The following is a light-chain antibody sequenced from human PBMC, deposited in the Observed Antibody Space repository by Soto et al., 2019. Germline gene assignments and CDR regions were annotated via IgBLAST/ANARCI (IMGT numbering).Light chain of an antibody. Sequence: EIVLTQSPGTLSLSPGDRATLSCRASQSVSSTYLTWYQQKPGQAPSLLLYGASSRATGIPDRFSGSGSGTDFTLTISRLEPEDFAVYYCQHYGSSQFTFGQGTKLEIK. CDR1: QSVSSTY. CDR3: QHYGSSQFT. CDR2: GAS. V-gene: IGKV3-20*01. J-gene: IGKJ2*01.